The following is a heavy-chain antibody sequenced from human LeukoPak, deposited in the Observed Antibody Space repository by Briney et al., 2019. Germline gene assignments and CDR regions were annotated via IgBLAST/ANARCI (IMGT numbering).Heavy chain of an antibody. V-gene: IGHV3-53*01. Sequence: GGSLRLSCAASGFTLSSNYMSWVRQAPGKGMEWVSVIYSCGSTYYADSLKGRFTISRDNSKNTLYLQMNSLRAEDTAVYYCARQYYDILTGHFGYWGQGTLVTVSS. CDR2: IYSCGST. D-gene: IGHD3-9*01. CDR1: GFTLSSNY. CDR3: ARQYYDILTGHFGY. J-gene: IGHJ4*02.